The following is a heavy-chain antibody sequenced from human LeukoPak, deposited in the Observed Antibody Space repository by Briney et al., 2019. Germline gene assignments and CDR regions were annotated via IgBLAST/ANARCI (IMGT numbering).Heavy chain of an antibody. J-gene: IGHJ6*03. CDR3: ARWTAYYYYMDV. CDR2: IYSGGSR. V-gene: IGHV3-66*01. D-gene: IGHD3/OR15-3a*01. CDR1: GFTVSSNY. Sequence: GGSLRLSCAASGFTVSSNYMSWVRQAPGKGLEWVSVIYSGGSRYYADSVKGRFTISRDNSKNTLYLQMNSLRAEDTAVYYCARWTAYYYYMDVWGKGTTVTVSS.